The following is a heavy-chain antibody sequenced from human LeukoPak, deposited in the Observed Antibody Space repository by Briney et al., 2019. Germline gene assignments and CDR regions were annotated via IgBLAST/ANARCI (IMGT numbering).Heavy chain of an antibody. Sequence: TLSLTCTVSGGSISSGSYYWSWIRQPAGKGLEWIGRIYTSGSTNYNPSLKSRVTISVDTSKNQFSLKLSSVTAADTAVYYCAREGDDIVVVPAARYRPYYYYYMDVWGKGTTVTVSS. CDR2: IYTSGST. CDR1: GGSISSGSYY. CDR3: AREGDDIVVVPAARYRPYYYYYMDV. D-gene: IGHD2-2*01. J-gene: IGHJ6*03. V-gene: IGHV4-61*02.